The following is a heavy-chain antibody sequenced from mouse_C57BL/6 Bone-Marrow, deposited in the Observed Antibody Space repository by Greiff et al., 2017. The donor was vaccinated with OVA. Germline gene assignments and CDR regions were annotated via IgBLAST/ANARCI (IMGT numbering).Heavy chain of an antibody. D-gene: IGHD1-1*01. CDR3: ARIPYGSSYDWYFDV. CDR1: GYTFTDYY. Sequence: EVQLQQSGPVLVKPGASVKMSCKASGYTFTDYYMNWVKQSHGKSLEWIGVINPYNGGTSYNQKFNGKATLTVDKSSSTAYMELNSLTSEDSAVYYCARIPYGSSYDWYFDVWGTGTTVTVSS. J-gene: IGHJ1*03. CDR2: INPYNGGT. V-gene: IGHV1-19*01.